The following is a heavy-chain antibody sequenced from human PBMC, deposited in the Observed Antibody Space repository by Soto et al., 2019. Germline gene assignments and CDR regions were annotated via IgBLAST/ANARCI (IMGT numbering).Heavy chain of an antibody. Sequence: EVQLVESGGGLVKPGGSLRLSCAASGFTFTNAWMNWVRQAPGKGLEWVGRIKSKADGGATDYAAPVKGRFTISRDDSKNTLYLQMNSLKTEDTAVYYCTLTMLLVHFDYWGQGTLVTVSS. V-gene: IGHV3-15*07. CDR1: GFTFTNAW. J-gene: IGHJ4*02. CDR2: IKSKADGGAT. CDR3: TLTMLLVHFDY. D-gene: IGHD3-22*01.